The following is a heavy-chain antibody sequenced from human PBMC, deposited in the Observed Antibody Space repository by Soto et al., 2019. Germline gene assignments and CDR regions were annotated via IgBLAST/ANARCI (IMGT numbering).Heavy chain of an antibody. J-gene: IGHJ5*02. CDR2: MNPNSGNT. D-gene: IGHD2-15*01. CDR1: GYTFTSYD. V-gene: IGHV1-8*01. Sequence: QVPLVQSGAEVKKPGASVKVSCKASGYTFTSYDINWVRQATGQGLEWMGWMNPNSGNTGYAQKFQGRVTMTRNTSISTAYMELSSLRSEDTAVYYCARGGSLYCSGGSCYYDWFDPWGQGTLVTVSS. CDR3: ARGGSLYCSGGSCYYDWFDP.